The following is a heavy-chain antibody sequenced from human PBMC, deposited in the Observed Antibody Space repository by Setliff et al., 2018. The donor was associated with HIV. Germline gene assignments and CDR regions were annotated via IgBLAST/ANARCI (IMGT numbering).Heavy chain of an antibody. V-gene: IGHV1-2*06. CDR1: GYTFTDYY. CDR2: INPNSGVT. J-gene: IGHJ5*02. D-gene: IGHD3-16*02. Sequence: ASVKVSCKTSGYTFTDYYIHWVRQAPGQGLEWMGRINPNSGVTNYTQKFQGRVAMTRDTSINAVYMELSRLTFGDRAVYYCARSSYQQVDQKWVNWFDPWGQGTLVTVSS. CDR3: ARSSYQQVDQKWVNWFDP.